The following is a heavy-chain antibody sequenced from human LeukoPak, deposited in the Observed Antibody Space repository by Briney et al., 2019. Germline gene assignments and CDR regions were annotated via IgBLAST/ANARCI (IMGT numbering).Heavy chain of an antibody. J-gene: IGHJ4*02. Sequence: GGSLRLSCVASGFTFSGNAMSWVRQAPGKGLEWVSGISGTGGSTYYADSVKGRFTISRDNSKNTLYLQMNSLRAEDTAVYYCAKGGLGAGKRVPFDYWGPGTLVTVSS. V-gene: IGHV3-23*01. D-gene: IGHD4/OR15-4a*01. CDR2: ISGTGGST. CDR1: GFTFSGNA. CDR3: AKGGLGAGKRVPFDY.